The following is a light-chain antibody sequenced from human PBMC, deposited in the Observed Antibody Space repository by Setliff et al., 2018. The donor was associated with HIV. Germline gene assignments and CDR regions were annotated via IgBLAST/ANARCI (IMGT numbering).Light chain of an antibody. V-gene: IGLV2-8*01. Sequence: QSALTQPPSASGSPGQSVTISCTGTSSDVGGYNYVSWYQQHPGKAPKLMIYEVTKRPSGVPDRFSGSKSGNTASLTVSGLQAEDEADYYCNSKTGDSIYVFGSGTRSPS. CDR2: EVT. CDR3: NSKTGDSIYV. J-gene: IGLJ1*01. CDR1: SSDVGGYNY.